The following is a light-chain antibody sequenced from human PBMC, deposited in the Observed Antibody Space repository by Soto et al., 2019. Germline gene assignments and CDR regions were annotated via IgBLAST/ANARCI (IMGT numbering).Light chain of an antibody. CDR3: CSFAGSSTW. V-gene: IGLV2-23*01. J-gene: IGLJ3*02. CDR1: SSDVGTYKP. CDR2: DDS. Sequence: QSVLTQPASVSGSPGQSITISCTGTSSDVGTYKPVSWYQQHPGKAPKVIIYDDSKRPSGVSNRFYGTKSGNTASLTISGLQAEDEADYYCCSFAGSSTWFGGGTKVTV.